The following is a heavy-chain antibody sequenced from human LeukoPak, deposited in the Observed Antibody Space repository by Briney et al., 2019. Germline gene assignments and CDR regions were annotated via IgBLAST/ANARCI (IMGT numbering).Heavy chain of an antibody. D-gene: IGHD4-17*01. Sequence: GESLKVSCKGSGYSFSSYWIGWVRQMPGKGLEWMGIIYPGDSDTRYSPSFQGQVTISADKSISTAYLQWSSLKASDTAMYYCACATTVTSFDYWGQGTLVTVSS. V-gene: IGHV5-51*01. J-gene: IGHJ4*02. CDR1: GYSFSSYW. CDR3: ACATTVTSFDY. CDR2: IYPGDSDT.